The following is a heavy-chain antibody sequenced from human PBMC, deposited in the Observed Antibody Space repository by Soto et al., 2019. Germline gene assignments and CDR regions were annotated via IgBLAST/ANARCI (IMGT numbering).Heavy chain of an antibody. CDR3: ASGGAGSGPFTWELPDH. CDR2: IAPFSGDV. V-gene: IGHV1-45*02. Sequence: QMQLVQSGAEVTKTGSSVTVSCQALGNTFSYRYLHWVRQAPGQALEWMGWIAPFSGDVHYAQKFQQRVTLTRDTSINTADMRISSLRSEDTAIYFCASGGAGSGPFTWELPDHWGQGTLGTVSS. J-gene: IGHJ4*02. CDR1: GNTFSYRY. D-gene: IGHD1-26*01.